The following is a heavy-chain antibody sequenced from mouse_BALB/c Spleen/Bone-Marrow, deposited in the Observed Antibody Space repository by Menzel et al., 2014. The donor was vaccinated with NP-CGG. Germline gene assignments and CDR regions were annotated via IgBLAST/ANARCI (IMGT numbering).Heavy chain of an antibody. V-gene: IGHV4-1*02. Sequence: EVKLMESGGGLVQPGGSLKLSCAASGFDLSRYWMSWVRQAPGKGLEWIGEINPDSRTINYSPSLKDKFIISRDNAKNTLYLQMSKVRSEDTALYYCARQGYYGRSDYWGQGTTLTVSS. D-gene: IGHD1-1*01. J-gene: IGHJ2*01. CDR1: GFDLSRYW. CDR3: ARQGYYGRSDY. CDR2: INPDSRTI.